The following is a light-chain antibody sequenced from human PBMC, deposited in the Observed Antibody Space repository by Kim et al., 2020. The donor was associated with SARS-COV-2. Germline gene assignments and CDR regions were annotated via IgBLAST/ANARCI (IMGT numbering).Light chain of an antibody. CDR2: EVS. V-gene: IGLV2-8*01. CDR1: SSDVGDYNY. CDR3: SSYAGSYNVL. Sequence: GQSVTISCTGTSSDVGDYNYVSWYQQHPGRVPKLMLYEVSQRPSGVPDRFSGSKSGNTASLTVSGLQAEDEAEYYCSSYAGSYNVLFGGGTQLTVL. J-gene: IGLJ2*01.